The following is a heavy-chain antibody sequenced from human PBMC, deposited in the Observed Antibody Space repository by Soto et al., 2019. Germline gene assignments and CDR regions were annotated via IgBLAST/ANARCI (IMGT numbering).Heavy chain of an antibody. Sequence: EVQLVESGGGLVQPGGSLRLSCAASGFTFSNYDVHWVRQATGEGLEWVSGIGSAGDTYYADSVKGRFTISRENAKKSLSLKMNSLTAGDTAVYYCARGGAVIGAFDFWGQGTMVTVSS. D-gene: IGHD2-21*01. CDR3: ARGGAVIGAFDF. V-gene: IGHV3-13*01. CDR1: GFTFSNYD. CDR2: IGSAGDT. J-gene: IGHJ3*01.